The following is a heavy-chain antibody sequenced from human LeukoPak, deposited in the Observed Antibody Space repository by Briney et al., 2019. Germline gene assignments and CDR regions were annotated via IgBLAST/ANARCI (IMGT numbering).Heavy chain of an antibody. V-gene: IGHV3-9*01. Sequence: GRSLRLSCAASGFTFDDYAMHWVRQAPGKGPEWVSGISWNSGSIGYADSVKGRFTISRDNAKNSLYLQMNSLRAEDTALYYCAKEQRIAAAGGDFDYWGQGTLVTVSS. D-gene: IGHD6-13*01. CDR3: AKEQRIAAAGGDFDY. CDR1: GFTFDDYA. J-gene: IGHJ4*02. CDR2: ISWNSGSI.